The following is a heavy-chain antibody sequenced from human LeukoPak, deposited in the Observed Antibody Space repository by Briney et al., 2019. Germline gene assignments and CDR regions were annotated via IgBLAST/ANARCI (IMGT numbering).Heavy chain of an antibody. J-gene: IGHJ6*02. V-gene: IGHV3-13*01. CDR2: IGTAGDT. CDR3: ARAAVAVASDYYYGMDV. D-gene: IGHD6-19*01. Sequence: GGSLRLSCAASGFTFSSYDMHWVRQATGKGLEWVAAIGTAGDTYYPGSVTGRFTLSRENAKNSLYLQMTGLRAGHTAVYYCARAAVAVASDYYYGMDVWGHGTTVTVSS. CDR1: GFTFSSYD.